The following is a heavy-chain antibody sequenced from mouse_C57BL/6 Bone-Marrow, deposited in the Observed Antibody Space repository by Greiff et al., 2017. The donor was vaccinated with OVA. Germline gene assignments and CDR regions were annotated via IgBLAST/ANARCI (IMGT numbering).Heavy chain of an antibody. Sequence: VQLQQSGAELVKPGASVKISCKASGYAFSSYWMNWVKQRPGKGLEWIGQIYPGDGDTKYKEKFKGKATLTADKSSSTAYMQLSRLTSEDSAVYFYARVGFYYGSSYYFDDWGKGTTLTVSS. CDR1: GYAFSSYW. CDR2: IYPGDGDT. J-gene: IGHJ2*01. CDR3: ARVGFYYGSSYYFDD. D-gene: IGHD1-1*01. V-gene: IGHV1-80*01.